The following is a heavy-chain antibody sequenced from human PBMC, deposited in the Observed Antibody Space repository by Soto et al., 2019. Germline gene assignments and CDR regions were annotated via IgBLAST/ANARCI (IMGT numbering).Heavy chain of an antibody. V-gene: IGHV4-59*08. CDR2: IYYSGST. J-gene: IGHJ4*02. CDR1: GGSISSYY. D-gene: IGHD5-12*01. CDR3: ARTRDIVATILFDY. Sequence: PSETLSLTCTVSGGSISSYYWSWIRHPPGKGLKWIGYIYYSGSTNYNPSLKSRVTISVDTSKNQFSLKLSSVTAADTAVYYCARTRDIVATILFDYWGQGTLVTVSS.